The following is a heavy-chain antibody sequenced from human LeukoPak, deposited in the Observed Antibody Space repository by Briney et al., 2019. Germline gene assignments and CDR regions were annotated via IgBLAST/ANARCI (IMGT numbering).Heavy chain of an antibody. CDR1: GDSISSSNW. CDR2: IYHSGST. Sequence: PSETLSLTCAVSGDSISSSNWWSWVRQSPGKGLEWIGEIYHSGSTNYNPSLKSRVTISIDKSKNQFSLKLNSVTAADTAVYYCARDGWGSYVDVWGQGTAVTVSS. J-gene: IGHJ6*02. D-gene: IGHD3-16*01. CDR3: ARDGWGSYVDV. V-gene: IGHV4-4*02.